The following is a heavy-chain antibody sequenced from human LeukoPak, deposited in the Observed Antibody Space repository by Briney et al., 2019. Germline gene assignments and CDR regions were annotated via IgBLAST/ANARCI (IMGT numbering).Heavy chain of an antibody. CDR1: GGTFSSYA. V-gene: IGHV1-69*05. Sequence: SVKVSCKASGGTFSSYAISWVRQAPGQGLEWMGGIIPIFGTANYAQKFQGRVTITTDESTSTAYMELSSLRPEDTAVYYCASRRDCSSTSCYSRFDYWGQGTLVTVSS. CDR2: IIPIFGTA. J-gene: IGHJ4*02. CDR3: ASRRDCSSTSCYSRFDY. D-gene: IGHD2-2*01.